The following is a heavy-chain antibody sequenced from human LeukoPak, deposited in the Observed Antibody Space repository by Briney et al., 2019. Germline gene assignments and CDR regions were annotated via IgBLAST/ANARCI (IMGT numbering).Heavy chain of an antibody. CDR2: IYTSGST. Sequence: PSETLSLTCTVSGGSISGYYWNWIRQPAGKALEWIGRIYTSGSTHYNPSIKSRVTMSVDTSKNQFSLKLSSVTAADTAVYYCARIITGTTTAFDIWGQGTMVTVSS. CDR3: ARIITGTTTAFDI. D-gene: IGHD1-7*01. J-gene: IGHJ3*02. CDR1: GGSISGYY. V-gene: IGHV4-4*07.